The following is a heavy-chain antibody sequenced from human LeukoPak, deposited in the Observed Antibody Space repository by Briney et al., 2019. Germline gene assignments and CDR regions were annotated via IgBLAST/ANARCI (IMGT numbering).Heavy chain of an antibody. CDR1: GGSISSGSYY. D-gene: IGHD2-15*01. J-gene: IGHJ4*02. CDR2: IYTSGST. CDR3: ARDDSPEGQREHYFDY. V-gene: IGHV4-61*02. Sequence: SQTLSLTCTVSGGSISSGSYYWSWIRQPAGKGLEWIGRIYTSGSTNYNPSLKGRVTISVDTSKNQFSLKLSSVTAADTAVYYCARDDSPEGQREHYFDYWGQGTLVTVSS.